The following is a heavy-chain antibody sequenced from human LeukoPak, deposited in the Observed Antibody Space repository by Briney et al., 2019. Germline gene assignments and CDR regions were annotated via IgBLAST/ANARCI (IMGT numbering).Heavy chain of an antibody. Sequence: ASVKVSCKASGYTFTVYYMHWVRQAPGQGLEWMGWIDPNSGGTNYAQKFQGRVTVTRDTSITTAYMELNSLRSDDTAVYYCARASPYSTSSGFAFWGQGTPVTVSS. CDR1: GYTFTVYY. CDR2: IDPNSGGT. D-gene: IGHD6-6*01. J-gene: IGHJ4*02. V-gene: IGHV1-2*02. CDR3: ARASPYSTSSGFAF.